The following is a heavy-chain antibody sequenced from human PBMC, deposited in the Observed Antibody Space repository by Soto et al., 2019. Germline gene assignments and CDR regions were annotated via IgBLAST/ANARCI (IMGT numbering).Heavy chain of an antibody. CDR2: IYSTGT. CDR1: GGSVSSRRHF. Sequence: ASETLSLTCTVSGGSVSSRRHFWSWIRQPPGKGLEWLGYIYSTGTTYNPSLKSRVTISKDTSKNQFSLKLNSVTAADTSVYYCPRSYSRFLDYWGQGTPVTVSS. V-gene: IGHV4-61*01. J-gene: IGHJ4*02. D-gene: IGHD6-13*01. CDR3: PRSYSRFLDY.